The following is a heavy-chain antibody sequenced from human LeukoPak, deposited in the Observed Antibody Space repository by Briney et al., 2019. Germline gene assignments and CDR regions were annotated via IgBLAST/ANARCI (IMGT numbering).Heavy chain of an antibody. CDR3: AKESSSSARNAYYYYMDV. J-gene: IGHJ6*03. CDR2: IWYDGSNK. D-gene: IGHD6-6*01. Sequence: GGSLRLSCAASGFTFSSYGMHWVRQAPGKGLEWVAVIWYDGSNKYYADSVKGRFTISRDNSKNTLYLQMNSLRAEDTAVYYWAKESSSSARNAYYYYMDVWGKGTTVTVSS. CDR1: GFTFSSYG. V-gene: IGHV3-33*06.